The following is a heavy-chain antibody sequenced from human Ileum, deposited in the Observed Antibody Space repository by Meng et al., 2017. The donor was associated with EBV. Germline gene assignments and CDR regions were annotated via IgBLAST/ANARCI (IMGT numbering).Heavy chain of an antibody. V-gene: IGHV4-4*02. CDR3: ARSSPIVRGLDY. J-gene: IGHJ4*02. Sequence: QGQLQESGPGLVKQSGTLSLTCSGSADSVSGSDWWSWVRQPPGKGLEWIGEVYHDGATNYHPSLKSRVTISLDKSKNEVNLHLNSLTAADTAVYFCARSSPIVRGLDYWGQGTLVTVSS. CDR1: ADSVSGSDW. D-gene: IGHD3-10*01. CDR2: VYHDGAT.